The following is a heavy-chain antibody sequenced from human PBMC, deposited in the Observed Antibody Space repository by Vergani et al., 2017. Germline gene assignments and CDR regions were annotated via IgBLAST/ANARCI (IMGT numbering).Heavy chain of an antibody. CDR2: IGTAGDT. J-gene: IGHJ4*02. CDR3: ARGGVTTFGYYFDY. Sequence: QLLESGGGLVQPGGSLRLSCAASGFTFSSYDMHWVRQATGKGLEWVSAIGTAGDTYYPGSVKGRFTISRENAKNSLYLQMNSLRAGDTAVYYCARGGVTTFGYYFDYWGQGTLVTVSS. D-gene: IGHD3-16*01. CDR1: GFTFSSYD. V-gene: IGHV3-13*01.